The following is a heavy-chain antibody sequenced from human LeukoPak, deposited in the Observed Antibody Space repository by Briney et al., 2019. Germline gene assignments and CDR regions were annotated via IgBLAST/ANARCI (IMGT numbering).Heavy chain of an antibody. J-gene: IGHJ4*02. CDR1: GYTFTSYD. CDR2: MNPNSGNR. D-gene: IGHD2/OR15-2a*01. CDR3: ARVYGDIDY. V-gene: IGHV1-8*01. Sequence: GASVKVSCKASGYTFTSYDINWVRQATGQGLEWMGWMNPNSGNRGYAQKFQGRVTMTRDTTISTAYMELSGLRYEGTAVYYCARVYGDIDYWGQGTLVTVSS.